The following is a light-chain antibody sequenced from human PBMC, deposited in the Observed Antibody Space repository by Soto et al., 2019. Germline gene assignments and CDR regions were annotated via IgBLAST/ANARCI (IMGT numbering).Light chain of an antibody. CDR3: QHYHDYPWT. CDR1: QSISAW. J-gene: IGKJ1*01. Sequence: DIQMTQSPSTLSASVGDRVTITCRASQSISAWLAWYQQKPGEAPTLLIYDASSLESGVPSRFSGEGSETEFTLTSSSLQPDDVATYYCQHYHDYPWTFGQGTKVEIK. CDR2: DAS. V-gene: IGKV1-5*01.